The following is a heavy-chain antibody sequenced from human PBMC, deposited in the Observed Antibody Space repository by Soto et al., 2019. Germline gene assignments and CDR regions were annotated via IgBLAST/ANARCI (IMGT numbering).Heavy chain of an antibody. J-gene: IGHJ4*02. V-gene: IGHV3-73*02. Sequence: EVQLVESGGGLVQPGGSLKLSCAASGFTFSGSAMHWVRQASGKGLEGVGRIRSKANSYATAYAASVKGRFTISRDDSKNTAYLQMNSLKTEDTAVYYCTAGAFNDYWGQGTLVTVSS. CDR2: IRSKANSYAT. CDR1: GFTFSGSA. CDR3: TAGAFNDY. D-gene: IGHD6-19*01.